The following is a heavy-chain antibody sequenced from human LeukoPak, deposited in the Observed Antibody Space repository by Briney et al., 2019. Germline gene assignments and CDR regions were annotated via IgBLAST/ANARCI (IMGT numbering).Heavy chain of an antibody. Sequence: SGPTLVNPTQTLTLTCTFSGFSLSTSGVGVGWIRQPPGKALEWLAVIYWDDDKRYSPSLKSRLTITKDTSKNQVVLTMTNMDPVDTATYYCARVLAGTTPFDYWGQGTLVTVSS. CDR1: GFSLSTSGVG. CDR2: IYWDDDK. J-gene: IGHJ4*02. CDR3: ARVLAGTTPFDY. V-gene: IGHV2-5*02. D-gene: IGHD1-1*01.